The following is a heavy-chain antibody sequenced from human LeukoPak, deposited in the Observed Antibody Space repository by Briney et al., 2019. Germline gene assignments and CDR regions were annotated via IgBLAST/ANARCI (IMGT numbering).Heavy chain of an antibody. CDR3: ARREANYGGKNGMDV. Sequence: GESLRISCKGSGYSFTSYYITWVRQMPGKGLEWMGRIDPSDSYSDYSPSFQGHVTISVDKSFSTAYLQWSSLKASDTAMYYCARREANYGGKNGMDVWGQGTTVTVSS. V-gene: IGHV5-10-1*01. J-gene: IGHJ6*02. CDR1: GYSFTSYY. CDR2: IDPSDSYS. D-gene: IGHD4-23*01.